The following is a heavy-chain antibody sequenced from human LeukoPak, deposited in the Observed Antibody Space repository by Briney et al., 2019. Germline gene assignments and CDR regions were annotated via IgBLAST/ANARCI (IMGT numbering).Heavy chain of an antibody. CDR3: AKDRPPLGGKDY. CDR2: ISDDGSIT. V-gene: IGHV3-74*03. D-gene: IGHD4-23*01. J-gene: IGHJ4*02. Sequence: GGSLRLSCAASGFTFSRDWMHWVRQAPGKGLVWVSRISDDGSITTYADSVQGRFTISRDNAKSTVFLQMNSLRAEDTAVYYCAKDRPPLGGKDYWGQGTLVTVSS. CDR1: GFTFSRDW.